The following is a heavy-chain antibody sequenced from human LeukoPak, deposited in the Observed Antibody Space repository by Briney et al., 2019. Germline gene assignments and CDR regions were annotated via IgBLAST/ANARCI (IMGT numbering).Heavy chain of an antibody. CDR1: GGSISSYY. V-gene: IGHV4-59*01. CDR2: ICYSGST. J-gene: IGHJ6*03. CDR3: ARGQKQWLAVYYYYYMDV. Sequence: SETLSLTCTVSGGSISSYYWSWIRQPPGKGLEWIGYICYSGSTNYNPSLKSRVTISVDTSKNQFSLKLSSVTAADTAVYYCARGQKQWLAVYYYYYMDVWGKGTTVTISS. D-gene: IGHD6-19*01.